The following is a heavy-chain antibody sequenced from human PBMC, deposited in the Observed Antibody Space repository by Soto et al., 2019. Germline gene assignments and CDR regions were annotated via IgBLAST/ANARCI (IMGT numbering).Heavy chain of an antibody. J-gene: IGHJ4*01. CDR1: GFSLSTSGVG. CDR2: IYWDDDK. Sequence: SGPTMVNPTRTLRLTCTFSGFSLSTSGVGVGWIRQPPGKALEWLALIYWDDDKRYSPSLNSRLTITKDTSKNQVVLTMTNMDPVDTATYCCTHSRPPRLRVHWGHGPLVTAPS. D-gene: IGHD3-10*01. V-gene: IGHV2-5*02. CDR3: THSRPPRLRVH.